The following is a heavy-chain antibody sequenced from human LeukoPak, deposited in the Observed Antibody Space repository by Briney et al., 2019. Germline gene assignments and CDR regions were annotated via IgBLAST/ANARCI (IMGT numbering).Heavy chain of an antibody. CDR1: GFTFSSYW. CDR2: INSDGSST. Sequence: PGGSLRLSCAASGFTFSSYWMHWVRQAPGKGLVWVSRINSDGSSTSYADSVKGRFTISRDNSKNTLYLQMNSLRAEDTAVYYCAREWVSTAYCGGDCPLGGYFDLWGRGTLVTVSS. CDR3: AREWVSTAYCGGDCPLGGYFDL. V-gene: IGHV3-74*01. D-gene: IGHD2-21*02. J-gene: IGHJ2*01.